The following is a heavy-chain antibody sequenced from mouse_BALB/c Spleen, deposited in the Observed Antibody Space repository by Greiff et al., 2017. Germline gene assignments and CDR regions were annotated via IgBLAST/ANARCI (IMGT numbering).Heavy chain of an antibody. J-gene: IGHJ3*01. CDR3: ARREVYYEYDWFAY. V-gene: IGHV1-69*02. CDR2: IDPSDSYT. D-gene: IGHD2-4*01. CDR1: GYTFTSYW. Sequence: QVQLKQSGAELVKPGASVKLSCKASGYTFTSYWMHWVKQRPGQGLEWIGEIDPSDSYTNYNQKFKGKATLTVDKSSSTAYMQLSSLTSEDSAVYYCARREVYYEYDWFAYWGQGTLVTVSA.